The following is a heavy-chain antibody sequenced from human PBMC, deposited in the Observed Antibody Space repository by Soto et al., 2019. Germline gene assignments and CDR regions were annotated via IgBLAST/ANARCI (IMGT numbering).Heavy chain of an antibody. D-gene: IGHD5-12*01. CDR3: ARERWLQSYYYYGMDV. V-gene: IGHV5-10-1*01. CDR1: GYSFTSYW. CDR2: IDPGDSYT. Sequence: GESLKISCKGSGYSFTSYWISWVRQMPGKGLEWMGRIDPGDSYTNYSPSFQGHVTISADKSISTAYLQWSSLKASDTAMYYCARERWLQSYYYYGMDVWGQGTTVTVSS. J-gene: IGHJ6*02.